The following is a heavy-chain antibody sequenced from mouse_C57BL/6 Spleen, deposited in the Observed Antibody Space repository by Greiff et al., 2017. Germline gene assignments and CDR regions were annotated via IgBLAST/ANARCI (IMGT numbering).Heavy chain of an antibody. D-gene: IGHD1-1*01. CDR1: GFTFTTYA. J-gene: IGHJ1*03. CDR2: IRSNSSNYAT. Sequence: EVQLVESGGGLVQPKGSLKLSCAASGFTFTTYAMHWFRQAPGKGLEWVARIRSNSSNYATYYADSVKDRFTISRDDSQSMLYLHMNNLKTEDTAMCYCVREGLLRDFDVWGTGTTVTVSS. CDR3: VREGLLRDFDV. V-gene: IGHV10-3*01.